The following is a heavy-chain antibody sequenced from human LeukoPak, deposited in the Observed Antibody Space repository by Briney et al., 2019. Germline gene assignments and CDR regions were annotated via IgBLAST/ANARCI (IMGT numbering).Heavy chain of an antibody. V-gene: IGHV1-8*01. CDR1: GYTFTSYD. CDR3: ARGVLRYIDGAGYYYMYV. D-gene: IGHD3-9*01. CDR2: MNPISGNT. Sequence: ASVKVSCKASGYTFTSYDINWVRQATGQGLEWMGWMNPISGNTGHAQTFQRRVTMTRNTSISTAYMELSSLRSEDTAVYYCARGVLRYIDGAGYYYMYVWGKGTTVTISS. J-gene: IGHJ6*03.